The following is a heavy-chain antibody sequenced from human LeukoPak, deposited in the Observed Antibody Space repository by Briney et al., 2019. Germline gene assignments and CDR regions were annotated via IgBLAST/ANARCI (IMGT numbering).Heavy chain of an antibody. Sequence: GGSLRLSCAASGFTFSSYEMNWVRQAPGKGLEWVSYISSSGSTIYYADSVKGRFTISRDNAKNSLYLQMNSLRAEDTAVYYCARVGIAVALDIWGQGTMVTVSS. D-gene: IGHD6-19*01. CDR2: ISSSGSTI. J-gene: IGHJ3*02. V-gene: IGHV3-48*03. CDR3: ARVGIAVALDI. CDR1: GFTFSSYE.